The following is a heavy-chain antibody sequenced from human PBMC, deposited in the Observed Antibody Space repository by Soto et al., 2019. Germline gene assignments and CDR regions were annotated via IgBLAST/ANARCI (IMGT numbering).Heavy chain of an antibody. J-gene: IGHJ4*02. V-gene: IGHV5-10-1*01. CDR2: IDPSDSYI. CDR1: GYKFTNYW. Sequence: GESLKISCKGSGYKFTNYWLSWVRQTPGKGLEWMGRIDPSDSYIDYSPSFRGHVTISIDESISTAHLQWSSLKASDTATYYCAIVTAETAYHYFDFWGQGTLVTVSS. D-gene: IGHD1-1*01. CDR3: AIVTAETAYHYFDF.